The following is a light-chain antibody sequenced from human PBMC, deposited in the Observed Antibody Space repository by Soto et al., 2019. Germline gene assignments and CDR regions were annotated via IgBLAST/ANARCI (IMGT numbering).Light chain of an antibody. CDR2: DAS. CDR1: QSVSSY. V-gene: IGKV3-11*01. CDR3: QQLSNWPPLP. Sequence: EIVLTQSPATLSLSPGERATLSCRASQSVSSYLAWYQQKPGQAPRLLIYDASTRATGIPARFSGSGSGTDFTLTISSREPQDVAVYYCQQLSNWPPLPFGGGTKVEIK. J-gene: IGKJ4*01.